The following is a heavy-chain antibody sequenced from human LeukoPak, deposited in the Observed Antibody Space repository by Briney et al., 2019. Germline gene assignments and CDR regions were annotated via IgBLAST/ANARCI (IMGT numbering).Heavy chain of an antibody. D-gene: IGHD3-10*01. CDR3: ARGAGSGSYYDY. CDR1: GGSFSGYY. CDR2: ISSSSSTI. Sequence: ETLSLTCAVYGGSFSGYYWSWVRQAPGKGLEWVSYISSSSSTIYYADSVKGRFTISRDNAKNSLYLQMNSLRAEDTAVYYCARGAGSGSYYDYWGQGTLVTVSS. V-gene: IGHV3-48*01. J-gene: IGHJ4*02.